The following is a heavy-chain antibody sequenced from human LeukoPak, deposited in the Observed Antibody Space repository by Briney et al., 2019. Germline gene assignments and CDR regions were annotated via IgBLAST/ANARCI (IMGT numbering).Heavy chain of an antibody. D-gene: IGHD6-13*01. CDR3: ARGFRAAAGMACPDY. Sequence: PSQTLSLTCTVSGGSISSGGYYWSWIRQPPGKGLEWIGYIYHSGSTYYNPSLKSRVTISVDRSKNQFSLKLSSVTAADTAVYYCARGFRAAAGMACPDYWAREPWSPSPQ. J-gene: IGHJ4*02. CDR1: GGSISSGGYY. CDR2: IYHSGST. V-gene: IGHV4-30-2*01.